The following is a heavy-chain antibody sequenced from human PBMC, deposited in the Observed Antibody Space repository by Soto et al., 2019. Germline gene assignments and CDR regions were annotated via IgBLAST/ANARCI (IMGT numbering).Heavy chain of an antibody. V-gene: IGHV3-9*01. CDR2: ISWNSGSI. D-gene: IGHD3-10*01. J-gene: IGHJ6*02. Sequence: EVQLVESGGGLVQPGRSLRLSCAASGFTFDDYAMHWVRQAPGKGLEWVSGISWNSGSIGYADSVKGRFTISRDNAKNSLYLQMNSLRAEDTAVYYGAKDAITMVRGVISYYGMDVWGQGTTVTVSS. CDR1: GFTFDDYA. CDR3: AKDAITMVRGVISYYGMDV.